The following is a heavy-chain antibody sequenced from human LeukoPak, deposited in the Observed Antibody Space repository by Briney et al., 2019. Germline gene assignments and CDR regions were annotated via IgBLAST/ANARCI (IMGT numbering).Heavy chain of an antibody. J-gene: IGHJ6*02. CDR1: GFAFSSYN. CDR2: IGSSGSPT. CDR3: ARCWSRPYYYGMDV. V-gene: IGHV3-48*02. D-gene: IGHD3-3*01. Sequence: GGSLRLSCAASGFAFSSYNMNWVRQAPGKGLEWISYIGSSGSPTHYADSVGGRFTISRDNAKNSLYLQMNSLRDEDTAVYFCARCWSRPYYYGMDVWGQGTTVTVSS.